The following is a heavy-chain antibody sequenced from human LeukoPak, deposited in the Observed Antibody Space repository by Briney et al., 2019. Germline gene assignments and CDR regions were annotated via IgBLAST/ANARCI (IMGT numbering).Heavy chain of an antibody. D-gene: IGHD2-15*01. V-gene: IGHV1-18*04. Sequence: ASVKVSCTASGYTFTSYGISWVRQAPGQGLEWMGWISAYNGNTNYAQKLQGRVTMTTDTSTSTAYMELRSLRSDDTAVYYCARYMGSGSGGSPSGPWGQGTLVTVSS. CDR1: GYTFTSYG. J-gene: IGHJ5*02. CDR2: ISAYNGNT. CDR3: ARYMGSGSGGSPSGP.